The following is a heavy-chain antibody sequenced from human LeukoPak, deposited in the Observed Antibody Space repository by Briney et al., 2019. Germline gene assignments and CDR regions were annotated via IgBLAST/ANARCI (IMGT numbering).Heavy chain of an antibody. CDR1: GYTFTSYA. J-gene: IGHJ4*02. Sequence: ASVTVSCKASGYTFTSYAMDWVRQAPGQRLEWMGWINTGNGDTKYSQKFQGRVTITRDTSASTAYMELSSLRSEDTAVYYCARDRTSYYDSRGYTFDYWGQGTLVTVSS. CDR3: ARDRTSYYDSRGYTFDY. D-gene: IGHD3-22*01. V-gene: IGHV1-3*04. CDR2: INTGNGDT.